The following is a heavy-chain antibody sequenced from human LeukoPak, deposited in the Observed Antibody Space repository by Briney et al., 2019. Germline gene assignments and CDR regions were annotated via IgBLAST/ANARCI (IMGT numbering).Heavy chain of an antibody. CDR2: IQYDGSNE. D-gene: IGHD1-26*01. Sequence: GSLGLPCAASRLTFRSYGMHWVRPAPGKGLEGVAYIQYDGSNEQYADSVKGRFSISRDSSKNILYLQMNSLRAEDTAVYYCARDKIVGATYFDYWGQGTLVTVSS. V-gene: IGHV3-30*02. J-gene: IGHJ4*02. CDR1: RLTFRSYG. CDR3: ARDKIVGATYFDY.